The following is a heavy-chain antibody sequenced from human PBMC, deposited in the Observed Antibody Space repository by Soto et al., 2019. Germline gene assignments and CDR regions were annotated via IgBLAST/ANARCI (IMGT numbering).Heavy chain of an antibody. J-gene: IGHJ3*02. CDR3: AQEARNRSLRDALDI. Sequence: GGSLRLSCADSGFTFSNYEMHWVRQTQGRGLEWDSYISSSASTINYADAGKGRFTISRDNAKNSLYLQMNSLRAEDTSVYYCAQEARNRSLRDALDIWGRGTMVTVSS. CDR2: ISSSASTI. V-gene: IGHV3-48*03. CDR1: GFTFSNYE. D-gene: IGHD3-16*02.